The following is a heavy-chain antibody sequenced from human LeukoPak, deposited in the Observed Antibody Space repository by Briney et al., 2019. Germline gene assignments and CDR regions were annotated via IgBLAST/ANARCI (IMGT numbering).Heavy chain of an antibody. V-gene: IGHV3-7*01. J-gene: IGHJ4*02. CDR1: GFTFSSYW. D-gene: IGHD3-22*01. CDR3: ARDWSSGYYSPSCDY. Sequence: GGSLRLSCAASGFTFSSYWMSWVRQAPGKGLEWVANIKQDGSEKYYVDSAKGRFTISRDNAKNSLYLQMNSLRAEDTAVYYCARDWSSGYYSPSCDYWGQGTLVTVSS. CDR2: IKQDGSEK.